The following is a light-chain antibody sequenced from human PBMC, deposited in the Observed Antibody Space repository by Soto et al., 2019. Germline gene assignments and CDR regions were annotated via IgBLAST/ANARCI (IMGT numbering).Light chain of an antibody. CDR2: GAS. J-gene: IGKJ1*01. CDR3: QQYNNWWT. CDR1: QSVTSN. Sequence: EVVMTQSPATLSVSPGERATLSCRASQSVTSNLAWYQHKPGQAPGLLIYGASTRATGIPARFSGSGSGTEFTLTISSLQSEDFAVYYCQQYNNWWTFGQGTKVEIK. V-gene: IGKV3-15*01.